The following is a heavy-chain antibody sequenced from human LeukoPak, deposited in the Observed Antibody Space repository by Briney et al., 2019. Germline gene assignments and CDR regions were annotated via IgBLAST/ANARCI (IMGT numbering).Heavy chain of an antibody. CDR2: INHDGGDI. D-gene: IGHD2-2*01. J-gene: IGHJ4*02. V-gene: IGHV3-74*01. CDR3: VRDTNFKIDY. CDR1: GFSVTSYV. Sequence: PGGSLRLSCAVSGFSVTSYVMHWVRQAPGEGLVWVSRINHDGGDISYADSVKGRSTISRDNAKNTLYLQMNSLRVDDTAVYYCVRDTNFKIDYWGQGTLVTVSS.